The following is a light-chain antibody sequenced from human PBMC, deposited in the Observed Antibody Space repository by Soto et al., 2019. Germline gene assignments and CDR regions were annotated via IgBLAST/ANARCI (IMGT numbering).Light chain of an antibody. CDR1: QSVSSN. Sequence: EIVLTQSPGTLSLSPGERATLSCMASQSVSSNLAWYQQKPGQAPRLLIYGASTRATGIPARFSGSGSGTEFTLTISSLQSEDFAVYYCQQYNNWPPLTFGGGTKVDIK. V-gene: IGKV3-15*01. CDR2: GAS. J-gene: IGKJ4*01. CDR3: QQYNNWPPLT.